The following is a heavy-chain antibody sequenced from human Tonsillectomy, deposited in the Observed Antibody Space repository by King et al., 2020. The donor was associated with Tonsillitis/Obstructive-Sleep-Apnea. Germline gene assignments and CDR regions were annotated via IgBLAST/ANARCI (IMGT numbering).Heavy chain of an antibody. D-gene: IGHD2-2*01. CDR1: GYSFTSYW. CDR2: IDPGDSYT. V-gene: IGHV5-10-1*03. CDR3: ATPLDRRYGSSNLCYGMDV. J-gene: IGHJ6*02. Sequence: VQLVQSGAEVKKPGESLRISCQGSGYSFTSYWISWVRQMPGKGLEWRGRIDPGDSYTNYSPSFQGHVTISADKSISTAYLQWNSLKASDTAMYYCATPLDRRYGSSNLCYGMDVWGQGTPVTVSS.